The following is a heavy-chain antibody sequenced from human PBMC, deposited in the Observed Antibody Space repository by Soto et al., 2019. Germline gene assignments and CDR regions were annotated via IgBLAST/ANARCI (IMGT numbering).Heavy chain of an antibody. V-gene: IGHV3-23*01. D-gene: IGHD2-2*01. J-gene: IGHJ4*02. CDR1: GFTFNSYA. Sequence: GGSLRLSCAASGFTFNSYAMGWVRQAPGKGLEWVSAIIDTGSDTYYSDSVKGRFTISRDNSKNSLYLQMNSLRAEDTALYYCAKLGSSSCSPHYYFDSWGQGTLVTVSS. CDR2: IIDTGSDT. CDR3: AKLGSSSCSPHYYFDS.